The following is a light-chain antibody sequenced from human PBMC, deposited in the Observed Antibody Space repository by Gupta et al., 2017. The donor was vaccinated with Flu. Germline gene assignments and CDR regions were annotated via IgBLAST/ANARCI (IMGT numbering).Light chain of an antibody. CDR2: DET. J-gene: IGKJ4*01. V-gene: IGKV3-11*01. Sequence: EIVLTQSSATLSLSPGQRATLCCRASQTVCSCLALYQQKPGQGTRLLIYDETNRAPGIPDRFSGSGSGTDFTLTIRSLDPEDFALYYCQQRSNWPPTFGGGTKVEIK. CDR1: QTVCSC. CDR3: QQRSNWPPT.